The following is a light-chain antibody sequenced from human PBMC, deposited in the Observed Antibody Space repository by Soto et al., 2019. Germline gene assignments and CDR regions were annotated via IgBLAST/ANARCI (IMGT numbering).Light chain of an antibody. J-gene: IGLJ2*01. CDR1: SSNVGNNY. Sequence: QSVLTQPPSVSAAPGQTVTISCSGSSSNVGNNYVAWYQQLPGTAPKLLIYDNNNRPSGVPDRLSGSKSGTSATLGIIGLQPRDEADYYCGTCYTSLRGHVVFGGGTKLTVL. V-gene: IGLV1-51*01. CDR2: DNN. CDR3: GTCYTSLRGHVV.